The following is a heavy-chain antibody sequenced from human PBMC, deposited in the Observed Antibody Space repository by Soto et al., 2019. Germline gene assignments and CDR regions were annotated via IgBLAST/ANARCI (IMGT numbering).Heavy chain of an antibody. Sequence: PGGSLRLSCAASGFTFSSHGMHWVRQAPGKGLEWVAVIWYDGSKKYYADSVKGRFTISRDNSKNMLYLQMNSLRAEDTAVYYCATPRDNSGWLVDYWGQGALVTVSS. V-gene: IGHV3-33*08. D-gene: IGHD6-19*01. CDR1: GFTFSSHG. J-gene: IGHJ4*02. CDR3: ATPRDNSGWLVDY. CDR2: IWYDGSKK.